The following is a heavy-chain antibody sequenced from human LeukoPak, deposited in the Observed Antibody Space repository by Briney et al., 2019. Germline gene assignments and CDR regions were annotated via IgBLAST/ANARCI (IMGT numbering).Heavy chain of an antibody. V-gene: IGHV3-7*01. J-gene: IGHJ6*03. Sequence: GGSLRLSCAASGFTFNSYWMSWVRQAPGKGLEWVANIKQDGSEKYYVDSVKGRFTISRDNAKNSLYLQMNSLRAEDTAVYYCAKDYDYVWGAYRPYYMDVWGKGTTVTVSS. CDR3: AKDYDYVWGAYRPYYMDV. D-gene: IGHD3-16*02. CDR2: IKQDGSEK. CDR1: GFTFNSYW.